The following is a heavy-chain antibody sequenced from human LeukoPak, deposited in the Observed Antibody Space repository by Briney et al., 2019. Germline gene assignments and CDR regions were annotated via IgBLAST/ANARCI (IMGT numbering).Heavy chain of an antibody. Sequence: GGSLRLSCAASGFTFSSYWMSWVRQAPGKGLEWVAIISHDGSTKYYADSVKGRFTISRDKSKHTLYLQMNSLRAEDTAVYHCARDMSSDWDYYYYYGMDVWGQGTTVTVSS. D-gene: IGHD6-19*01. V-gene: IGHV3-30-3*01. CDR3: ARDMSSDWDYYYYYGMDV. J-gene: IGHJ6*02. CDR2: ISHDGSTK. CDR1: GFTFSSYW.